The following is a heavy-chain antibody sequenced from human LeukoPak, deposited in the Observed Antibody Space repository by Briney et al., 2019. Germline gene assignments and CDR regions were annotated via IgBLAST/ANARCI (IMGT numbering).Heavy chain of an antibody. CDR2: IYYTGSS. CDR3: ARDLEAVAGIFDY. CDR1: GGSISNYY. Sequence: PSETLSLTCNVSGGSISNYYWSWMRQPPGKGLEWIGYIYYTGSSNYNPSLKSRVTISVDTSKNQFSLKLSSVTAADTAVYYCARDLEAVAGIFDYWGQGTLVTVSS. V-gene: IGHV4-59*12. D-gene: IGHD6-19*01. J-gene: IGHJ4*02.